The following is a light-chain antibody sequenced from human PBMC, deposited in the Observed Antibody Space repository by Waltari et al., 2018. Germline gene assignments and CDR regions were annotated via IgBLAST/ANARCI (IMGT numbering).Light chain of an antibody. Sequence: DIQMTLYPSPLSASVGDRVTITCRASHSITTYLNWYQQKPGKAPNLLIYAASSLQSGVPSRFSGSGSGTEFTLTISSLRPEDFATYYCQQTNTVPLTFGGGTKVEIK. CDR3: QQTNTVPLT. J-gene: IGKJ4*01. CDR1: HSITTY. CDR2: AAS. V-gene: IGKV1-39*01.